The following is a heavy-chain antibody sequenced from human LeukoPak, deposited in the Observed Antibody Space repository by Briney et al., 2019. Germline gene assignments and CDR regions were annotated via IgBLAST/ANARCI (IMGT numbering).Heavy chain of an antibody. D-gene: IGHD3-10*01. V-gene: IGHV4-59*08. CDR1: GGSISSYY. Sequence: SETLSLTCTVSGGSISSYYWSWIRQPPGKGLEWIGYIYYNGVTSYNPSLKSRVTISVDTSKNQFSLKLSSVTAADTGVYYCAKHRGSGTYYIPTTWFDPWGQGTLVTVSS. CDR2: IYYNGVT. J-gene: IGHJ5*02. CDR3: AKHRGSGTYYIPTTWFDP.